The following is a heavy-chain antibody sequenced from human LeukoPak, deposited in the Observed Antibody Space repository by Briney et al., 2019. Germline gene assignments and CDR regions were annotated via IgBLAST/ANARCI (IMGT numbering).Heavy chain of an antibody. J-gene: IGHJ4*02. V-gene: IGHV4-4*07. CDR2: IYTSGST. D-gene: IGHD5-18*01. CDR1: GGSISSYY. CDR3: ARGGYSYGLLSGHFDY. Sequence: SETLSLTYTVSGGSISSYYWSWIRQPAGKGLEWTGRIYTSGSTNYNPSLKSRVTMSVDTSKNQFSLKLSSVTAADTAVYYCARGGYSYGLLSGHFDYWGQGTLVTVSS.